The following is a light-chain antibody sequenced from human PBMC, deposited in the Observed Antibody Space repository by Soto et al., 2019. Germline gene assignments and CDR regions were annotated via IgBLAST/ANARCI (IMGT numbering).Light chain of an antibody. V-gene: IGLV3-21*04. CDR2: YDS. CDR3: QVWDSSSDPRGV. Sequence: VLTQPPSVSVAPGKTARITCGGNNIGSKSVHWYQQKPAQAPVLVIYYDSDRPSGIPERFSGSNSGNTATLTISRVEAGDEADYYCQVWDSSSDPRGVFGTGTKLTVL. J-gene: IGLJ1*01. CDR1: NIGSKS.